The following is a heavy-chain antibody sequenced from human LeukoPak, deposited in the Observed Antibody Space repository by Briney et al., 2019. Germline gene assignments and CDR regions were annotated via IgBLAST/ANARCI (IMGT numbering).Heavy chain of an antibody. CDR2: ISSSSSYT. CDR1: GFTFSDYY. CDR3: ARDSVRGILTGYSETPHYYYYYGMDV. V-gene: IGHV3-11*06. Sequence: GGSLRLSCAASGFTFSDYYMSWIRQAPGKGLEWVSYISSSSSYTNYADSVKGRFTISRDNAKNSLYLQMNSLRAEDTAVYYCARDSVRGILTGYSETPHYYYYYGMDVWGQGTTVTVSS. J-gene: IGHJ6*02. D-gene: IGHD3-9*01.